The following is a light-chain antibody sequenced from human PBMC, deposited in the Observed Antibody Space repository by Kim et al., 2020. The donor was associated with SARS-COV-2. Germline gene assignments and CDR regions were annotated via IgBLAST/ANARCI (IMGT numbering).Light chain of an antibody. CDR3: HQYGGF. J-gene: IGKJ2*01. CDR1: QSVTSSF. V-gene: IGKV3-20*01. Sequence: EIVLTQSPDTLSLSPGERATLSCRASQSVTSSFLAWYQHRPGQAPRLLIYGASSRATGIPDRFSGSGSGTDFTLTISRLDPEDFAVYYCHQYGGFFGQGTKLEI. CDR2: GAS.